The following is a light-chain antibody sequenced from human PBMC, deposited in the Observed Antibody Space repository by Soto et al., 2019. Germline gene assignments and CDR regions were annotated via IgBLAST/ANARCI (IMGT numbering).Light chain of an antibody. V-gene: IGKV1-5*01. CDR1: QSIGGW. J-gene: IGKJ1*01. Sequence: DIQMTQSPSTLSASVGDRVTITCRASQSIGGWLAWYQQKPGKAPRLLIYDASSLESGAPSRFSGSGSGTEFTLTISSLQPDDFAPYYCQHFNSYPWTFGQGTKVEIK. CDR2: DAS. CDR3: QHFNSYPWT.